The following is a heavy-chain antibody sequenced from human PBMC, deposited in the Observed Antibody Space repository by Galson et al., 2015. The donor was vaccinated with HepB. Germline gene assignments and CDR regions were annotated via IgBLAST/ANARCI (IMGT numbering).Heavy chain of an antibody. CDR3: ARSMGEHNWFDP. V-gene: IGHV5-10-1*01. CDR1: GYSFTSYW. J-gene: IGHJ5*02. Sequence: QSGAEVKKPGESLRISCKGSGYSFTSYWISWVRQMPGKGLEWMGRIDPSDSYTNYSPSFQGHVTTSADKSISTAYLQWSSLKASDTAMYYCARSMGEHNWFDPWGQGTLVTVSS. D-gene: IGHD3-16*01. CDR2: IDPSDSYT.